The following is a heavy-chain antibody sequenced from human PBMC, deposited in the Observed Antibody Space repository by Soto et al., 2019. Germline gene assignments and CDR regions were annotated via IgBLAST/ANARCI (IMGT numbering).Heavy chain of an antibody. D-gene: IGHD1-26*01. CDR1: GFTVSSNY. CDR3: ARAWDIYYGMDV. V-gene: IGHV3-53*01. Sequence: EVQLVESGGGLIQPGGYLRLSCAASGFTVSSNYMSWVRQAPGKGLEWVSVIYSGGSTYYADSVKGRFTISRDNSKNTLYLQMNSLRAEDTAVYYCARAWDIYYGMDVWGQGTTVTVSS. CDR2: IYSGGST. J-gene: IGHJ6*02.